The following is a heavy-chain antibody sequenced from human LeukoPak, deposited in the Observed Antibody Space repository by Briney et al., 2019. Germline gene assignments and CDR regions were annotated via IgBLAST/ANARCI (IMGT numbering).Heavy chain of an antibody. J-gene: IGHJ4*02. CDR2: IYYSGST. CDR1: GGSISSYY. D-gene: IGHD3-10*01. CDR3: ARDAKYYYGSRTYFFFEY. Sequence: SETLSLTCTVSGGSISSYYWSWIRQPPGKGLEWIGYIYYSGSTNSNPSLKSRVTISVDTSKNQFSLKLRSVTAADTAVYYCARDAKYYYGSRTYFFFEYWGQGTLLTVSS. V-gene: IGHV4-59*12.